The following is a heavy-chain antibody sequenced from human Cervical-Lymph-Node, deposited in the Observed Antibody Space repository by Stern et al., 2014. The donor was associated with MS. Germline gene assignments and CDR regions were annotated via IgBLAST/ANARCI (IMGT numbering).Heavy chain of an antibody. CDR3: ARSWEPPTLDY. CDR2: LFSGGST. CDR1: GFTVSYNY. D-gene: IGHD1-26*01. J-gene: IGHJ4*02. V-gene: IGHV3-66*02. Sequence: EVQLVESGGGLVQPGGSLRLSCAASGFTVSYNYMSWVRQAPGKGLEWVSVLFSGGSTYYADSVKGRFTISRDSSKTTLYLQMNSLRVEDTAVYYCARSWEPPTLDYWGQGTLVTVSS.